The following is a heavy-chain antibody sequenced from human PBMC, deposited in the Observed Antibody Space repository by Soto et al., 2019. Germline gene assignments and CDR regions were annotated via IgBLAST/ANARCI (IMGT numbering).Heavy chain of an antibody. J-gene: IGHJ2*01. CDR3: AREVAGGGPVWYFDL. CDR1: SGSISSSNW. Sequence: QVQLQESGPGLVKPSGTLSLTCAVPSGSISSSNWWSWVRQPPGKGLEWIGEIYHSGSTNYNPSLKSRVTISVDKSKNQFSLKLSSVTAADTAVYYCAREVAGGGPVWYFDLWGRGTLVTVSS. V-gene: IGHV4-4*02. D-gene: IGHD3-16*01. CDR2: IYHSGST.